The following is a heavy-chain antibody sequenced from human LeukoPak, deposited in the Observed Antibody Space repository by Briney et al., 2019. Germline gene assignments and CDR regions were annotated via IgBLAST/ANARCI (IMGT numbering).Heavy chain of an antibody. V-gene: IGHV3-23*01. CDR2: ISGSGGST. CDR1: GFTFSSYA. J-gene: IGHJ3*02. D-gene: IGHD3-3*01. Sequence: GGSLRLSCAASGFTFSSYAMSWVRQAPGKGLEWVSAISGSGGSTYYADSVKGRFTISRDNSKNTLYLQMNSLRAEDTAVYYCAKDRVRFLEWLSEHAFDIWGQGTMVTVSS. CDR3: AKDRVRFLEWLSEHAFDI.